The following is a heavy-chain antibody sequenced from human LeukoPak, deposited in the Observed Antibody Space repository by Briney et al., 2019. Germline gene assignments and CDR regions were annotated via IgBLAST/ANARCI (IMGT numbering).Heavy chain of an antibody. CDR2: INSDGSST. V-gene: IGHV3-74*01. CDR1: GFTFSSYW. D-gene: IGHD4-17*01. Sequence: GGSLRLSCAASGFTFSSYWMHWVRQAPGKGLVWVSRINSDGSSTSYADSVKGRFTISRDNPKNTLYLQMNSLRAEDTAVYYCAREQLPYGDYAGYFDLWGRGTLVTVSS. CDR3: AREQLPYGDYAGYFDL. J-gene: IGHJ2*01.